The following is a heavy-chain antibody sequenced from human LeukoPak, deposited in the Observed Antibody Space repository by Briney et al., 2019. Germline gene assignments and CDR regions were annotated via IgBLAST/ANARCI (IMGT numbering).Heavy chain of an antibody. CDR3: ARGTYDYLYYYYYMDV. V-gene: IGHV3-11*01. D-gene: IGHD5-12*01. J-gene: IGHJ6*03. CDR2: ISSSGSTI. Sequence: GGSLRLSCAASGFTFSDYYMSWIRQAPGKGLEWVSYISSSGSTIYYADSVKGRFTISRDNAKNSLYLQMNSLRAEDTAVYYCARGTYDYLYYYYYMDVWGKGTTVTVSS. CDR1: GFTFSDYY.